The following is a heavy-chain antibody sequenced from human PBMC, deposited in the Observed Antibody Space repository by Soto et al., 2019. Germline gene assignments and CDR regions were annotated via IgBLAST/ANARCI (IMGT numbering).Heavy chain of an antibody. D-gene: IGHD3-22*01. CDR2: IKSSDGTT. V-gene: IGHV1-46*01. CDR1: GYTFTSYY. J-gene: IGHJ1*01. Sequence: QVQLEQSGAEVKKPGASVKISCRAYGYTFTSYYIHWVRQAPGQGLEWMGIIKSSDGTTNYAQKFQCRVTMTRDTSTSTVYMELSRLTSEDTAVYYCAREPKDGSGYEYTSWGQGTLVTVSS. CDR3: AREPKDGSGYEYTS.